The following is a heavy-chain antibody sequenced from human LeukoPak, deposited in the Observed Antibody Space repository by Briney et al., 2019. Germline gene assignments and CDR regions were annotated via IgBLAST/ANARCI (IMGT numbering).Heavy chain of an antibody. Sequence: QTGGSLRLSCAASGFTFSTYWMSWVRQAPGKGLEWVGFIRSKAYGGTTEYAASVKGRVTTSRDDSKSIAYLQMNSLKTEDTAVYYCTRVIRQYAPHFQHWGQGTLVTVSS. CDR3: TRVIRQYAPHFQH. CDR2: IRSKAYGGTT. J-gene: IGHJ1*01. V-gene: IGHV3-49*04. CDR1: GFTFSTYW.